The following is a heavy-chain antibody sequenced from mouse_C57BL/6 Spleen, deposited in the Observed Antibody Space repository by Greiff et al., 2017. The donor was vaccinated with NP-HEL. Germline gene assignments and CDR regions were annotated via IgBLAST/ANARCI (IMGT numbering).Heavy chain of an antibody. Sequence: EVMLVESGGGLVKPGGSLKLSCAASGFTFSSYAMSWVRQTPEKRLEWVATISDGGSYTYYPDNVKGRFTISRDNAKNNLYLQMSHLKSEDTAMYYCAREETTGVARYFDVWGTGTTVTVSS. D-gene: IGHD1-1*01. CDR3: AREETTGVARYFDV. V-gene: IGHV5-4*01. CDR2: ISDGGSYT. J-gene: IGHJ1*03. CDR1: GFTFSSYA.